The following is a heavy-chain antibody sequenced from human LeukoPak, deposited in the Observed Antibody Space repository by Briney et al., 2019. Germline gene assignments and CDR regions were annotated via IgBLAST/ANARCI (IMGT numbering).Heavy chain of an antibody. CDR2: IYYRGNT. D-gene: IGHD3-22*01. J-gene: IGHJ4*02. CDR1: GASINSSDYC. Sequence: SETLSLTCSVSGASINSSDYCWGWIRQPPGKGLEWIGTIYYRGNTYYNPSLKSRVTISVDTSQKQFSLKLSSVTAADTAVYYCARGERIEYYYDSSGYYPFDYWGQGTLVTVSS. V-gene: IGHV4-39*01. CDR3: ARGERIEYYYDSSGYYPFDY.